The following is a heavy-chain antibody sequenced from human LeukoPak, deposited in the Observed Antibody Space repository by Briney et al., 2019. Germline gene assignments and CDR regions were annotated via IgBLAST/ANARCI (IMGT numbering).Heavy chain of an antibody. CDR1: GFTFSSYA. CDR2: ISGSGGST. CDR3: AKITRRIRYYYMDV. V-gene: IGHV3-23*01. Sequence: GGSLRPSCAASGFTFSSYAMSWVRQAPGKGLEWVSAISGSGGSTYYADSVKGRFTISRDNSKNTLYLQMNSLRAEDTAVYYCAKITRRIRYYYMDVWGKGTTVTVSS. D-gene: IGHD2-15*01. J-gene: IGHJ6*03.